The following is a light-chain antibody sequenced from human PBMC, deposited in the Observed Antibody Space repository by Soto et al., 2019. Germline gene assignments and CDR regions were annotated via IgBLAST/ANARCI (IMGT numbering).Light chain of an antibody. J-gene: IGKJ2*01. CDR1: QSISTW. Sequence: DIQMTQSPSTLSASVGDRVTITCRASQSISTWSAWYQQKPGKAPKLLIYKASSLRKGVPARFSGSGSGTEFNLTVYRVQPDDFPSYYCEQYNGYPHTFGQGTEVEIK. CDR3: EQYNGYPHT. CDR2: KAS. V-gene: IGKV1-5*03.